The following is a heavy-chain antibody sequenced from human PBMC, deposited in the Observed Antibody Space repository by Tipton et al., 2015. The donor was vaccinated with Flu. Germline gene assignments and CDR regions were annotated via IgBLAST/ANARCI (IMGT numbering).Heavy chain of an antibody. CDR2: MNPNSGNT. V-gene: IGHV1-8*01. CDR3: ARVLWLRGPLDY. Sequence: QLVQSGAEVKKPGASVKVSCKASGYTFTSYDINWVRQATGQGLEWMGWMNPNSGNTGYAQKLQGRVTMTTDTSTSTAYMELRSLRSDDTAVYYCARVLWLRGPLDYWGQGTLVTVSS. CDR1: GYTFTSYD. J-gene: IGHJ4*02. D-gene: IGHD5-12*01.